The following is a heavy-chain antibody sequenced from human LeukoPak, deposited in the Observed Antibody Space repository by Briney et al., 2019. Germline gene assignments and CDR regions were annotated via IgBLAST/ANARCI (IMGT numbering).Heavy chain of an antibody. J-gene: IGHJ5*01. CDR3: AREGGRQWLVSGALDS. CDR2: IYHGSA. CDR1: DDSVSSSRYY. D-gene: IGHD6-19*01. V-gene: IGHV4-61*01. Sequence: PSETLSLTCTVSDDSVSSSRYYWTWIRQPPGKGLEWIGYIYHGSATYNPSLESRVTLSMDTSKNQYSLKMTSVTAADRAVYYCAREGGRQWLVSGALDSWGQGTLVTVSS.